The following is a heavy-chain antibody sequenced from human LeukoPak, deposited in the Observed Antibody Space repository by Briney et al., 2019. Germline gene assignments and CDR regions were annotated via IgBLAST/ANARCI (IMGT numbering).Heavy chain of an antibody. V-gene: IGHV4-34*01. CDR3: ARGAGFGEGYYYYYMDV. CDR1: GFTFSDYG. Sequence: GSLRLSCAAAGFTFSDYGMNWIRQPPGKGLEWIGEINHSGSTNYNPSLKSRVTISVDTSKNQFSLKLSSVTAADTAVYYCARGAGFGEGYYYYYMDVWGKGTTVTVSS. CDR2: INHSGST. D-gene: IGHD3-10*01. J-gene: IGHJ6*03.